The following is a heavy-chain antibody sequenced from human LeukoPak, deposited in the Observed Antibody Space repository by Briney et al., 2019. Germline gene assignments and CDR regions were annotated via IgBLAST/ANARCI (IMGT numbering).Heavy chain of an antibody. CDR1: GFTFDDYA. D-gene: IGHD6-19*01. Sequence: GRSLRLSCAASGFTFDDYAMHWVRQAPGKGLEWVSGISWNSGSIGYADSVKGRFTISRDKAKNSLYLQMNSLRAEDTALYYCAKDALPGSYSSGWYDYWGQGTLVTVSS. CDR2: ISWNSGSI. CDR3: AKDALPGSYSSGWYDY. J-gene: IGHJ4*02. V-gene: IGHV3-9*01.